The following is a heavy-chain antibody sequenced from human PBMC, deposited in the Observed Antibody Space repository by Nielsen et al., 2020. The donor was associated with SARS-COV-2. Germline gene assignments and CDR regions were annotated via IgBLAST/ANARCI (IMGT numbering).Heavy chain of an antibody. Sequence: GSLRLSCVASGLTFSDYYMSWIRQTPGKGLEWVSYISSSGDYARYADSVQGRFTVSRDNAQKSLYLQMNSLTADDTAVYYCARIAPAGTDWFDPWGQGTLVTVSS. D-gene: IGHD6-13*01. J-gene: IGHJ5*02. V-gene: IGHV3-11*03. CDR3: ARIAPAGTDWFDP. CDR1: GLTFSDYY. CDR2: ISSSGDYA.